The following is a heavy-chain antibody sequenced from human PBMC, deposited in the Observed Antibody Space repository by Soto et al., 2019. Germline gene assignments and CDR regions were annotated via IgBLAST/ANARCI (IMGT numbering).Heavy chain of an antibody. V-gene: IGHV4-61*08. J-gene: IGHJ3*02. D-gene: IGHD3-22*01. CDR3: ARGDYYDSSGYGVDI. Sequence: PSETLSLTCTVSGGSISSGDYYWSWIRQPPGKGLEWIGYIYYSGSTNYNPSLKSRVTISVDTSKNQFSLKLSSVTAADTAVYYCARGDYYDSSGYGVDIWGQGTMGTVSS. CDR1: GGSISSGDYY. CDR2: IYYSGST.